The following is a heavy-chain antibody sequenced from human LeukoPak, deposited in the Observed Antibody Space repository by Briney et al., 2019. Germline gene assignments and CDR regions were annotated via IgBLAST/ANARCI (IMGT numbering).Heavy chain of an antibody. CDR2: ISGGGGST. CDR3: ASQTEYAGGWVDY. Sequence: GGSLRLSCAASGFIFSNYAMSWVRQAPGKGLEWVSAISGGGGSTYYADSVKGGFTISRDNSKNTLYLQMNSLRAEDTAVYYCASQTEYAGGWVDYWGQGTLVTVSS. D-gene: IGHD6-19*01. J-gene: IGHJ4*02. CDR1: GFIFSNYA. V-gene: IGHV3-23*01.